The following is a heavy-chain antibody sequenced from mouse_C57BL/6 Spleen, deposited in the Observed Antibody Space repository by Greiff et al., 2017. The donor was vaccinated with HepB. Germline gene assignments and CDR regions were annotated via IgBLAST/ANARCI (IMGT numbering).Heavy chain of an antibody. Sequence: EEKLEESGGGLVKPGGSLKLSCAASGFTFSSYAMSWVRQTPEKRLEWVATISDGGSYTYYPDNVKGRFTISRDNAKNNLYLQMSHLKSEDTAMYYCARDQLRLDYWGQGTTLTVSS. V-gene: IGHV5-4*01. D-gene: IGHD3-2*02. CDR3: ARDQLRLDY. CDR1: GFTFSSYA. J-gene: IGHJ2*01. CDR2: ISDGGSYT.